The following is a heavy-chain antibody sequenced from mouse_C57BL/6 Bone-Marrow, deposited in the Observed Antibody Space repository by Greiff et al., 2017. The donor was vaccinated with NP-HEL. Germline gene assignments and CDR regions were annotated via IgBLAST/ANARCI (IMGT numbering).Heavy chain of an antibody. J-gene: IGHJ1*03. CDR2: INYDGSST. D-gene: IGHD1-1*01. Sequence: EVKLVESEGGLVQPGSSMKLSCTASGFTFSDYYMAWVRQVPEKGLEWVANINYDGSSTYYLDSLKSRFIISRDNAKNILYLQMSSLKSEDTATYYCARDQICYGSSHWYFDVWGTGTTVTVSS. CDR1: GFTFSDYY. CDR3: ARDQICYGSSHWYFDV. V-gene: IGHV5-16*01.